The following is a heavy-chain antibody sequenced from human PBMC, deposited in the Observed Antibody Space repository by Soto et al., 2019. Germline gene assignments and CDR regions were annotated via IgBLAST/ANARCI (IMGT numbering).Heavy chain of an antibody. Sequence: ESLKISCKGSGSSFTSYWIGWVRQMPGKGLEWMGLIYPGDSDTRYSPSFQGQVPISADKSISTAYLQWSSLKASDTAMYYCARAPQYDVWRGYPLPFDYWGQGTLVTVSS. CDR3: ARAPQYDVWRGYPLPFDY. D-gene: IGHD3-3*01. J-gene: IGHJ4*02. CDR1: GSSFTSYW. V-gene: IGHV5-51*01. CDR2: IYPGDSDT.